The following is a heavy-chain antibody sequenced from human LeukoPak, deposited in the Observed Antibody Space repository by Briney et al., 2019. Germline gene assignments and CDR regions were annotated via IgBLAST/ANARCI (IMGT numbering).Heavy chain of an antibody. CDR3: ARQIASAGTAGFDF. CDR1: GGSISSYY. D-gene: IGHD6-13*01. V-gene: IGHV4-4*07. J-gene: IGHJ4*02. CDR2: IYSTGST. Sequence: SETLSLTCTVSGGSISSYYWSWTRQPAGKGLEWIGRIYSTGSTNYNPSLKSRVTMSVDTSKNQFSLRLRSVTAADTAVYYCARQIASAGTAGFDFWGQGALVTVPS.